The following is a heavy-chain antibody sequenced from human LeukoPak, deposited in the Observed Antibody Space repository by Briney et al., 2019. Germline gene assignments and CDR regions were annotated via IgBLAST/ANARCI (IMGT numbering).Heavy chain of an antibody. CDR1: GFTFSSYS. D-gene: IGHD1-7*01. J-gene: IGHJ4*02. V-gene: IGHV3-48*01. CDR3: ARFLTGTTFPDY. Sequence: PGGSLRLSCAASGFTFSSYSMNWVRQAPGKGLEWVSYISSSSTIYYADSVKGRFTISRDNAKNSLYLQMNSLRAEDTAVYYCARFLTGTTFPDYWGQGTLVTVSS. CDR2: ISSSSTI.